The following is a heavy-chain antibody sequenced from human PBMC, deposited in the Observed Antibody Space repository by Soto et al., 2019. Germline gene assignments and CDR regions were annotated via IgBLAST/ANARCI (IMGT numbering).Heavy chain of an antibody. D-gene: IGHD2-2*01. Sequence: QVQLVQSGSEVRKPGSSVKVSCKASGGPFSRYTLSWVRQAPGQGLEWMAGIVPILGTANYAQKFQGRITVTADESTNTAYMELSSLTYDDTALYFCARGGVRRTTSWVYWGQGTLVTVSS. V-gene: IGHV1-69*01. CDR2: IVPILGTA. J-gene: IGHJ1*01. CDR3: ARGGVRRTTSWVY. CDR1: GGPFSRYT.